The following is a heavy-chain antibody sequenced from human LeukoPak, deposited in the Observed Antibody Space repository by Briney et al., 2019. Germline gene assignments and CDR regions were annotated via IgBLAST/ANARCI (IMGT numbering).Heavy chain of an antibody. D-gene: IGHD3-9*01. J-gene: IGHJ4*02. V-gene: IGHV4-59*12. Sequence: SETLSLTCTVSGGSISSYYWTWIRQPPGKGLEWIGYIYYSGSTNYNPSLKSRVTISVDTSKNQFSLKLSSVTAADTAVYYCARGLALALRYFDNWGQGTLVTVSS. CDR3: ARGLALALRYFDN. CDR2: IYYSGST. CDR1: GGSISSYY.